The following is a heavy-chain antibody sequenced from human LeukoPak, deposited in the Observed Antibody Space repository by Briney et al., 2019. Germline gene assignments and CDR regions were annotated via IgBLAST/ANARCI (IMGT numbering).Heavy chain of an antibody. D-gene: IGHD3-22*01. J-gene: IGHJ4*02. V-gene: IGHV1-24*01. Sequence: ASVKVSCKVSGYTLTELSMHWVRQAPGKGLEWMGGFDPEDGETIYAQKFQGRVTMTEDTSTDTAYMELSSLRSEDTAVYYCATVYYDSSGYPADRHALDYWGQGTLVTVSS. CDR3: ATVYYDSSGYPADRHALDY. CDR1: GYTLTELS. CDR2: FDPEDGET.